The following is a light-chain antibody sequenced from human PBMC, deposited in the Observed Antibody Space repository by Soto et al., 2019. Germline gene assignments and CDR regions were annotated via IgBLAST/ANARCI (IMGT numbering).Light chain of an antibody. V-gene: IGKV4-1*01. J-gene: IGKJ4*01. CDR2: WAS. CDR3: QQYDRTPLT. Sequence: DIVMTQSPESLAVSLGERATINCKSSQNLLYSSNNKNYLAWYQQKPGQPPKLLIYWASTRESGVPDRFSDSGSGTDFTLTISSLQAEDVAVYYCQQYDRTPLTFGGGTKVEIK. CDR1: QNLLYSSNNKNY.